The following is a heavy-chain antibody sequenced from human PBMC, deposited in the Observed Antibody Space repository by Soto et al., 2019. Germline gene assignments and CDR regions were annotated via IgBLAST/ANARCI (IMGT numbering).Heavy chain of an antibody. CDR3: AENRVDGSGWYFLNY. CDR1: GFTFDIYA. Sequence: GGSLRLSCAASGFTFDIYAMTWVRQAPGKGLEWVSSISGGTTYYADSVEGRFTISQDNSKNTLYLQLNSLRAEDTAVYYCAENRVDGSGWYFLNYWGQGTLVTVSS. CDR2: ISGGTT. J-gene: IGHJ4*02. D-gene: IGHD6-19*01. V-gene: IGHV3-23*01.